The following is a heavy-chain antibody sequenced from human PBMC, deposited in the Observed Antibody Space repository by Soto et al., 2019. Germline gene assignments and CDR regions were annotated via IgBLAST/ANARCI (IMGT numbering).Heavy chain of an antibody. V-gene: IGHV4-31*03. CDR2: IYYSGST. Sequence: QVQLQESGPGLVKHSQTLSLTCTVSGGSISSGGYYWSWIRQHPGKCLEWIGYIYYSGSTYYNPSLKSRVTISVDTSKNQFSLKLSSVTAADTAVYYCARSKGSSGWHGDFDYWGQGTLVTVSS. CDR1: GGSISSGGYY. J-gene: IGHJ4*02. CDR3: ARSKGSSGWHGDFDY. D-gene: IGHD6-19*01.